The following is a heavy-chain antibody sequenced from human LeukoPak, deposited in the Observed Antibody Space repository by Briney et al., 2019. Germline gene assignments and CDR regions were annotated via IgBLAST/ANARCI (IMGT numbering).Heavy chain of an antibody. V-gene: IGHV4-39*01. J-gene: IGHJ4*02. CDR1: AGSISGTSYY. CDR2: VYYSGNT. Sequence: ASETLSLTCTVSAGSISGTSYYWGWIRQPPGKGLEWIGSVYYSGNTYYSPSLKSQVTISVDTSKNQFSLKLSSVTAADTAVYYCARHSSMTTVTFDYWGQGTLVFVSS. D-gene: IGHD4-17*01. CDR3: ARHSSMTTVTFDY.